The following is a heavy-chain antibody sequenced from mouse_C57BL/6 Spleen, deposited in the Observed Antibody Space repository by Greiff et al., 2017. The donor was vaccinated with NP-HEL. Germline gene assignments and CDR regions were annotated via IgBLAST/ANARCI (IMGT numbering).Heavy chain of an antibody. D-gene: IGHD2-2*01. Sequence: VHVKQSGAELVRPGASVKLSCTASGFNIKDYYMHWVKQRPEQGLEWIGRIDPEDGDTEYAPKFQGKATMTADTSSNTAYLQLSSLTSEDTAVYYCTTRGMVTTGDWYFDVWGTGTTVTVSS. V-gene: IGHV14-1*01. CDR2: IDPEDGDT. CDR3: TTRGMVTTGDWYFDV. CDR1: GFNIKDYY. J-gene: IGHJ1*03.